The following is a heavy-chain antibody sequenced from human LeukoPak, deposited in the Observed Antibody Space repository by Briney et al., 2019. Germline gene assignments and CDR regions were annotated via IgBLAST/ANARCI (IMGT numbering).Heavy chain of an antibody. Sequence: ASVKVSCKACGYTFTGYFMHWVRQAPGQGLEWMGWINPNSGGTNYAQKFQGRVTMTRDTSISTAYMELSRLRSDDTAVYYCARERITMVRGVLHYWGQGTLVTVSS. CDR1: GYTFTGYF. D-gene: IGHD3-10*01. CDR2: INPNSGGT. CDR3: ARERITMVRGVLHY. J-gene: IGHJ4*02. V-gene: IGHV1-2*02.